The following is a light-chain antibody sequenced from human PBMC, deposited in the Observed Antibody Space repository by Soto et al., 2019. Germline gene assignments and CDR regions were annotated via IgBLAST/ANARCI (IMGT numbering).Light chain of an antibody. V-gene: IGKV3-20*01. CDR1: QSVCSSY. CDR2: GAS. J-gene: IGKJ1*01. CDR3: QQYGSSPPAKPWT. Sequence: ENVFAQSPGTPFFSPGGRDTLPSRARQSVCSSYLAWYQQKPGQAPRLLIYGASSRATGIPDRFSGSGSGTDFTLTISRLEPEDFAVYYCQQYGSSPPAKPWTFGQGTKVDIK.